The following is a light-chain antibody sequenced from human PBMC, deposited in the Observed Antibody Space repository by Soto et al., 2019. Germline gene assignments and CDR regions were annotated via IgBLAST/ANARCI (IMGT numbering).Light chain of an antibody. CDR1: QSISSY. CDR3: HQGYTTPPT. CDR2: GAS. Sequence: DIQMTQSPSSLSASVGDRVTITCRASQSISSYLNWYQQKPGKAPNLLIYGASTLQSGLPARFGGSGSETDFTLTISSLEPEDCETYYCHQGYTTPPTLGGGTKVEIK. V-gene: IGKV1-39*01. J-gene: IGKJ4*01.